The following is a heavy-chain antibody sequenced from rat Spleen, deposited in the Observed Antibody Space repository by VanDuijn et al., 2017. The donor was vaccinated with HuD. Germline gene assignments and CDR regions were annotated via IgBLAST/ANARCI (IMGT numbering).Heavy chain of an antibody. J-gene: IGHJ3*01. Sequence: EVQLVESGGGLVQPGRSLKVSCAASGFTFSDFGMAWIRQAPGKGLEWVASITNTGGSIYYPDSVKGRFTISRDNTKSTLYLQMDSLRSEDTATYYCATGAILQWFTYWGQGTLVTVSS. CDR3: ATGAILQWFTY. CDR2: ITNTGGSI. CDR1: GFTFSDFG. V-gene: IGHV5-29*01. D-gene: IGHD2-5*01.